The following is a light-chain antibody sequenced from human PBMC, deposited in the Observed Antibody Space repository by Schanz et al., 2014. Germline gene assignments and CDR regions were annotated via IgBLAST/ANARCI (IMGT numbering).Light chain of an antibody. CDR2: NVS. CDR1: NNDVGKYDL. J-gene: IGLJ3*02. CDR3: CSYAGSTTV. Sequence: QSALTQPASVSGSPGQSITISCSGTNNDVGKYDLVSWYRQDPGKAPKLMIYNVSKRPSGVSNRFSGSKSGNTASLTISGLQAEDEADYYCCSYAGSTTVFGGGTKLTVL. V-gene: IGLV2-23*02.